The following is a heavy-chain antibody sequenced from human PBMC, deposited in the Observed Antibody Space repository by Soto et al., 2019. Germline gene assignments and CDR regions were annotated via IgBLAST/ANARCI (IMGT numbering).Heavy chain of an antibody. CDR1: GWAFSGYY. CDR2: INHSGST. Sequence: PSDTLSLTFAVYGWAFSGYYWSWIRQPPGKGLEWIGEINHSGSTNYNPSLKSRVTISVDTSKNQFSLKLSSVTAADTAVYYCARLSSSWSQGTLVTVSS. V-gene: IGHV4-34*01. J-gene: IGHJ4*02. D-gene: IGHD6-13*01. CDR3: ARLSSS.